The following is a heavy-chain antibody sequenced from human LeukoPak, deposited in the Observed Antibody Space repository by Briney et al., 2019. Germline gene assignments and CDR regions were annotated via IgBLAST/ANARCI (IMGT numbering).Heavy chain of an antibody. V-gene: IGHV3-21*04. CDR3: VKGGTDDY. Sequence: GGSLRLSCAASGFTFSTYSMNWVRQAPGKGLEWVSSISGTSSYIYYADSVKGRFTISRDNAENSLSLQMNSLRAEDTAVYYCVKGGTDDYWGQGTLVTVSS. J-gene: IGHJ4*02. CDR2: ISGTSSYI. D-gene: IGHD1-14*01. CDR1: GFTFSTYS.